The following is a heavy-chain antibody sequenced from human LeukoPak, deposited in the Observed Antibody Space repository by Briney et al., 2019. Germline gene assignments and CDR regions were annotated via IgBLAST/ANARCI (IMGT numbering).Heavy chain of an antibody. V-gene: IGHV4-39*01. CDR3: ARQDWYFDL. CDR2: IYYSGIT. Sequence: SETLSLXCTVSGGSISSSSYYRGWIRQPPEKGLEWIGSIYYSGITYYNPSLKSRVTISVDTSKNQFSLKLSSVTAADTAVYYCARQDWYFDLWGRGTLVTVSS. CDR1: GGSISSSSYY. J-gene: IGHJ2*01.